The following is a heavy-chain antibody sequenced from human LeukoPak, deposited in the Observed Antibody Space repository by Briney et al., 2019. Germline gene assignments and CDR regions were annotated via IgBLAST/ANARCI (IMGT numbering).Heavy chain of an antibody. J-gene: IGHJ6*03. D-gene: IGHD2-2*01. V-gene: IGHV4-34*01. CDR3: ARGLGVVVPAASGYYYMDV. Sequence: KPSETLSLTCAVYGGSFSGYYWSWIRQPPGKGLEWIGEINHSGSTNYNPSLKSRVTISVDTSKNQFSLKLSSVTAADTAVYYCARGLGVVVPAASGYYYMDVWGKGTTVTVSS. CDR2: INHSGST. CDR1: GGSFSGYY.